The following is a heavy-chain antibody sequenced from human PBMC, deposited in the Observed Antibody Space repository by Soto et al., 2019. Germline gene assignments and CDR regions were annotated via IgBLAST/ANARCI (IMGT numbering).Heavy chain of an antibody. CDR2: ISGSGGST. D-gene: IGHD3-10*01. V-gene: IGHV3-23*01. CDR1: GFTFSSYA. Sequence: GGSLRLSCAASGFTFSSYAMSWVRQAPGKGLEWVSAISGSGGSTYYADSVKGRFTISRDNSKNTLYLQMNSLRAEDTAVYYCAKCFPGGSGSYYTGAFDIWGQGTMVTVSS. J-gene: IGHJ3*02. CDR3: AKCFPGGSGSYYTGAFDI.